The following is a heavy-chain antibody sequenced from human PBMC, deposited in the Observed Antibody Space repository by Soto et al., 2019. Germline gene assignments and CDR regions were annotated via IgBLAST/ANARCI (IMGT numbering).Heavy chain of an antibody. CDR2: TYYRSKWYY. V-gene: IGHV6-1*01. D-gene: IGHD6-13*01. J-gene: IGHJ4*02. CDR1: GDSVSSNSAA. CDR3: AGAADLNFDY. Sequence: SQTLSLTCAISGDSVSSNSAAWNWIRQSPSRGIEWLGRTYYRSKWYYNYAVSVKSRITINPDTSKNQFSLQLNSVTPEDTAVYYCAGAADLNFDYWGQGTLVTVSS.